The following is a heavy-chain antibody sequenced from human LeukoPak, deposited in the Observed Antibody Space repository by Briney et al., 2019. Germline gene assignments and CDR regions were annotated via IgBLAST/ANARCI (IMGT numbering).Heavy chain of an antibody. D-gene: IGHD3-10*01. CDR2: ISHNGNI. J-gene: IGHJ4*02. CDR1: GDSINTSF. Sequence: SHTLSLTRTVSGDSINTSFSSSLRHSPGKGPEWLGSISHNGNINYSPALKRRVTISLDKSNNQFSLRLSSMTAADTAVYYWAIGVPEDRTWRDYTDFCGQGIPFTVSS. CDR3: AIGVPEDRTWRDYTDF. V-gene: IGHV4-59*07.